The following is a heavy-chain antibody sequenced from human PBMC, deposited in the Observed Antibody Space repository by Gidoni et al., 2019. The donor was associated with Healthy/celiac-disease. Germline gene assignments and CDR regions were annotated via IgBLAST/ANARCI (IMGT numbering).Heavy chain of an antibody. CDR1: GYSISSGYY. V-gene: IGHV4-38-2*02. CDR2: IYHSGST. J-gene: IGHJ4*02. Sequence: QVQLQESGPGLVKPSETLSLTCTVSGYSISSGYYWGWIRQPPGKGLEWIGSIYHSGSTYYTPSLKSRVTISVDTSKNQFSLKLSSVTAADTAVYYCARDGSGITMVRGVIKTEDYWGQGTLVTVSS. D-gene: IGHD3-10*01. CDR3: ARDGSGITMVRGVIKTEDY.